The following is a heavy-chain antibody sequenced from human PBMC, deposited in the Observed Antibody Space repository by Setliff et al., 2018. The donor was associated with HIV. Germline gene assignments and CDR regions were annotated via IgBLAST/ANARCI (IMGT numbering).Heavy chain of an antibody. J-gene: IGHJ4*02. CDR1: GGSMSAYY. V-gene: IGHV4-4*08. Sequence: PSETLSLTCTVSGGSMSAYYWSWIRQPPGKGLEWIGYIYTSGSTNYNPSLRSRVTISVDTSKNHFSLRLSSVTAADTAVYYCARGEFYCGPDCYWSSFDYGGQGILVTVSS. CDR3: ARGEFYCGPDCYWSSFDY. D-gene: IGHD2-21*02. CDR2: IYTSGST.